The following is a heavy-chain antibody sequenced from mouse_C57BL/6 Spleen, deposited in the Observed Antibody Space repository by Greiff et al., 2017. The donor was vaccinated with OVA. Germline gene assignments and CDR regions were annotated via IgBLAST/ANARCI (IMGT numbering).Heavy chain of an antibody. CDR1: GYTFTDYY. CDR2: IFPGSGST. J-gene: IGHJ3*01. Sequence: QVQLQQSGPELVKPEASVKISCKASGYTFTDYYINWVKQRPGQGLEWIGWIFPGSGSTYYNEKFKGKATLTVDKSSSTAYMLLSSLTSEDSAVYFCARRGYYGSREGFAYWGQGTLVTVSA. V-gene: IGHV1-75*01. CDR3: ARRGYYGSREGFAY. D-gene: IGHD1-1*01.